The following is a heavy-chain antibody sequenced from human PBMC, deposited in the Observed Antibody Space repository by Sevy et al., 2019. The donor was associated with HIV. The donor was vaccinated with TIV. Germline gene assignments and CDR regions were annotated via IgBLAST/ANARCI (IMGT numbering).Heavy chain of an antibody. J-gene: IGHJ5*02. CDR1: GDSVSSNSAA. CDR3: ASDLGSSINWFDP. Sequence: SQTLSLTCAISGDSVSSNSAAWNWIRQSPSRGLEWLGRTYYRSKWYNDYAVSVQSRITINPATYKNQFSLQLKSVTPEDTAVYYCASDLGSSINWFDPWGQGTLVTVSS. D-gene: IGHD6-13*01. CDR2: TYYRSKWYN. V-gene: IGHV6-1*01.